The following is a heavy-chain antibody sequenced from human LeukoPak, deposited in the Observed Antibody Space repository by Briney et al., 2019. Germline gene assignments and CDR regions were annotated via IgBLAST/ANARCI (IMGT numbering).Heavy chain of an antibody. CDR2: KKEDGSEI. Sequence: GGSLRLSSAVSGISCSSYSMSWVRQAPGRGVEWVANKKEDGSEIVYVDSVKGRFTISRDNAKNSLYLQMNSLRAEDTAVYYCASSTVTTQNHYYFMDVWGKGTTVTISS. CDR1: GISCSSYS. J-gene: IGHJ6*03. V-gene: IGHV3-7*03. D-gene: IGHD4-17*01. CDR3: ASSTVTTQNHYYFMDV.